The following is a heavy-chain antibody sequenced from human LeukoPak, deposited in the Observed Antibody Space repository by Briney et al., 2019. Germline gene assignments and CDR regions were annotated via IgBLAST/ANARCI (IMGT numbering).Heavy chain of an antibody. CDR2: ISPSSGYK. CDR1: GFILSTYN. CDR3: AREGPHCSSTSCYLDS. Sequence: GGSLRLSCSASGFILSTYNMIWVRQAPREGLEWVSAISPSSGYKYYEDSVKGRFTISRDNAKNSLYLLMDNLRVEDTALYYCAREGPHCSSTSCYLDSWGQGVLVTVSS. J-gene: IGHJ4*02. D-gene: IGHD2-2*01. V-gene: IGHV3-21*01.